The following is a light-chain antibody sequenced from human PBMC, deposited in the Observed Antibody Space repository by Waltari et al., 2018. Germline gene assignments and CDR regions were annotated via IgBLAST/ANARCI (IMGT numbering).Light chain of an antibody. CDR2: AVT. CDR3: SSYTSSNTLG. CDR1: SRDVGGYNY. V-gene: IGLV2-14*03. J-gene: IGLJ1*01. Sequence: QSALTQPASVSGSPGQSITIPCTGTSRDVGGYNYVSWYQQHPGKAPKLMIYAVTNRPSGVSNRFSGSKSGNTASLTISGLQAEDEADYYCSSYTSSNTLGFGTGTKVTVL.